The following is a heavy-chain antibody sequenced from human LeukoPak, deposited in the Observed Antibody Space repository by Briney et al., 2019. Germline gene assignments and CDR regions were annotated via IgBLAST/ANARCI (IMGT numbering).Heavy chain of an antibody. J-gene: IGHJ4*02. Sequence: SETLSLTCTVSGGSISSYYWSWIRQPPGKGLEWIGYIYYSGSTNYNPSLKSRATISVDTSKNQFSLKLSSVTAADTAVYYCARLASYDSSGYDYWGQGTLVTVSS. CDR1: GGSISSYY. V-gene: IGHV4-59*08. CDR3: ARLASYDSSGYDY. D-gene: IGHD3-22*01. CDR2: IYYSGST.